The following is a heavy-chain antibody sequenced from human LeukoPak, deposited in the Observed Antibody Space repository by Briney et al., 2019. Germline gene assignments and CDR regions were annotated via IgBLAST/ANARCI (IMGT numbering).Heavy chain of an antibody. CDR1: GYTFTINY. V-gene: IGHV1-46*01. J-gene: IGHJ4*02. Sequence: ASVKVSCKASGYTFTINYIHWVRQAPGQGLEWMGMIYPRDGSTSYAQKFQGRVTVTRDTSTSTVHMELSGLRSEDTVVYYCARYQEGFDFWGQGTLVTVSS. CDR3: ARYQEGFDF. CDR2: IYPRDGST.